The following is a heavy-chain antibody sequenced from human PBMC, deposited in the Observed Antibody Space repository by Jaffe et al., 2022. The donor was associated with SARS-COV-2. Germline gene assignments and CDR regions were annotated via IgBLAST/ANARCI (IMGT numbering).Heavy chain of an antibody. CDR2: IYTSGST. CDR3: ARGGVAAREIDY. D-gene: IGHD6-6*01. V-gene: IGHV4-61*02. J-gene: IGHJ4*02. Sequence: QVQLQESGPGLVKPSQTLSLTCTVSGGSISSGSYYWSWIRQPAGKGLEWIGRIYTSGSTNYNPSLKSRVTISVDTSKNQFSLKLSSVTAADTAVYYCARGGVAAREIDYWGQGTLVTVSS. CDR1: GGSISSGSYY.